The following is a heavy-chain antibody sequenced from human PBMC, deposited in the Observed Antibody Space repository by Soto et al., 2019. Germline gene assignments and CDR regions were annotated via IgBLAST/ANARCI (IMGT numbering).Heavy chain of an antibody. CDR1: GYTFTGYY. J-gene: IGHJ4*02. CDR2: INPNSGGT. V-gene: IGHV1-2*04. Sequence: ASVKVSCKASGYTFTGYYMHWVRQAPGQGLEWMGWINPNSGGTNYAQKFQGWVTMTRDTSISKAYMELSRLRSDDTAVYYCARDGGFYYDILTGYYTGFDYWGQGTLVTVSS. D-gene: IGHD3-9*01. CDR3: ARDGGFYYDILTGYYTGFDY.